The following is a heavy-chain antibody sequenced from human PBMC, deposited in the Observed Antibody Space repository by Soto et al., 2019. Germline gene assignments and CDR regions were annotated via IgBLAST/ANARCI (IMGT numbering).Heavy chain of an antibody. D-gene: IGHD2-15*01. CDR2: IYYDGST. J-gene: IGHJ5*02. V-gene: IGHV4-59*01. CDR3: ARGGYCSGGSCYWFDP. Sequence: SETLSLTCTVSGGSISTYYWSWIRQPPGKGLEWIGYIYYDGSTSYNPSLRSRVTISVDTSNNQFSLILSSVTSADTAVYYCARGGYCSGGSCYWFDPWGQGTLVTVSS. CDR1: GGSISTYY.